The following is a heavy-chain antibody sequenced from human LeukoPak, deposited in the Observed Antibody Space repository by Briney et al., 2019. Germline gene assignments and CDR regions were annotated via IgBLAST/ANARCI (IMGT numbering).Heavy chain of an antibody. Sequence: SETLSLTCTVSGGSISTYSWSWIRQPAGKGLEWIGRIYTSGSAKYNSSLKSRVSMSLDTSKNQFSLKMSSVTAADTAVYYCARVAAVTVAGFDYWGQGTPVTVSS. D-gene: IGHD6-19*01. CDR3: ARVAAVTVAGFDY. CDR2: IYTSGSA. V-gene: IGHV4-4*07. J-gene: IGHJ4*02. CDR1: GGSISTYS.